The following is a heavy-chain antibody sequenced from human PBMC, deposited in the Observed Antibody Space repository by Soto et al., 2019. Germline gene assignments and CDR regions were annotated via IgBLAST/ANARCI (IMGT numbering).Heavy chain of an antibody. J-gene: IGHJ4*02. CDR3: XXXXXXXXXXXIRWAY. CDR1: GLTFSNDW. D-gene: IGHD3-3*02. Sequence: EVQLVESGGGLVKPGGSLRLACAASGLTFSNDWMSWVRQAPGKGLEWVARIKSKINGGTTDHAAPVKGRFTISRDDSXXXXXXXXXXXXXXXXXXXXXXXXXXXXXXXXIRWAYWGQGALVTVSS. CDR2: IKSKINGGTT. V-gene: IGHV3-15*01.